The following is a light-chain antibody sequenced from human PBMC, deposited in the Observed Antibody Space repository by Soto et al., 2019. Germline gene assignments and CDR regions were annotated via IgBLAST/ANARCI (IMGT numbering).Light chain of an antibody. CDR3: QQYGSSPLT. V-gene: IGKV3-20*01. Sequence: EIVLTQSPGTLSLSPGERATLSCRASQSVSSSYLAWYQQKPGQAPRLLIYGASSRPTGIPDRFSGSGSGTDFTLTISSLEPEDFAVYYCQQYGSSPLTFGPGTKVDIK. CDR2: GAS. CDR1: QSVSSSY. J-gene: IGKJ3*01.